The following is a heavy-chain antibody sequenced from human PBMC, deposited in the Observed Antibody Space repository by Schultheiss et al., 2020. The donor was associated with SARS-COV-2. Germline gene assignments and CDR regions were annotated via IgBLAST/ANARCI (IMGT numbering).Heavy chain of an antibody. Sequence: ASVKVSCKASGYTFTGYYMHWVRQAPGQGLEWMGWINPNSGGTNYAQKLQGRVTMTTDTSTSTAYMELRSLRSDDTAVYYCASFGVGHYYDSSGWDYWGQGTLVTVSS. J-gene: IGHJ4*02. V-gene: IGHV1-2*02. CDR2: INPNSGGT. CDR3: ASFGVGHYYDSSGWDY. D-gene: IGHD3-22*01. CDR1: GYTFTGYY.